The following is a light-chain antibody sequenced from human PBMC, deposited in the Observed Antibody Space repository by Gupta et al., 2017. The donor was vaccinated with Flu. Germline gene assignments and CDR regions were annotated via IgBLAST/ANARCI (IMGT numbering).Light chain of an antibody. CDR2: GAS. J-gene: IGKJ4*01. V-gene: IGKV4-1*01. CDR1: QSGGDSGNNRSY. CDR3: QQDGDTPLT. Sequence: LGGRTTGECESSQSGGDSGNNRSYLAWYQQKPGQPPRLLIHGASTRESGVPDRFSGSGSGTDFTLTISSLEAEDLAVYYCQQDGDTPLTFGGGTKVEIK.